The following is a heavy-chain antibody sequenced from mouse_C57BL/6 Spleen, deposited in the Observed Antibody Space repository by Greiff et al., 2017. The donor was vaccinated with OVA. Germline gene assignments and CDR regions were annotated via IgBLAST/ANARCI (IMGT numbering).Heavy chain of an antibody. J-gene: IGHJ3*01. CDR2: INPGSGGT. CDR3: ARGGLRDFAY. V-gene: IGHV1-54*01. D-gene: IGHD2-4*01. Sequence: QVQLQQSGAELVRPGTSVKVSCKASGYAFTNYLIEWVKQRPGQGLEWIGVINPGSGGTNYNEKFKGKATLTADKSSSTAYMQLSSLAYEDSAVYFSARGGLRDFAYWGQGTLVTVSA. CDR1: GYAFTNYL.